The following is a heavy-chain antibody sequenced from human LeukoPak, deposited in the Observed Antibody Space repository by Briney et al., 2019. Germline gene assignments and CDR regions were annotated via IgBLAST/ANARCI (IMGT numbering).Heavy chain of an antibody. D-gene: IGHD3-3*01. CDR3: ANDKGLTIFGVVSLDY. V-gene: IGHV3-30*02. J-gene: IGHJ4*02. CDR2: IRYDGSNK. Sequence: GGSLRLSCAASGFTFSSYGMHWVRQAPGKGLEWVAFIRYDGSNKYYADSVKGRFTISRDNSKNTLYLQMNSLRAEDTAVYYCANDKGLTIFGVVSLDYWGQGTLVTVSS. CDR1: GFTFSSYG.